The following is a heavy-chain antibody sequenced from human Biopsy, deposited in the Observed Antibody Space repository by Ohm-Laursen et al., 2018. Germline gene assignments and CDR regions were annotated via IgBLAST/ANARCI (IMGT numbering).Heavy chain of an antibody. J-gene: IGHJ4*02. D-gene: IGHD2-8*01. Sequence: ASVKVSCKASSYTFNDYNIHWMRQAPGQGLEWLGYINCKTGATNYAQKFQGTVTMTRDTSISTAYLALGSLRSADTAIYYCARDPLNGHKHFDYWGQGSLVTVSS. CDR2: INCKTGAT. CDR3: ARDPLNGHKHFDY. CDR1: SYTFNDYN. V-gene: IGHV1-2*02.